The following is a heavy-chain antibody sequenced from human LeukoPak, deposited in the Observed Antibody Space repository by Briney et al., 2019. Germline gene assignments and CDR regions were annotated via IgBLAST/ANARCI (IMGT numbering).Heavy chain of an antibody. CDR2: IIPILGIA. CDR3: ASPPGSSGYYYPY. V-gene: IGHV1-69*04. J-gene: IGHJ4*02. D-gene: IGHD3-22*01. CDR1: GGTFSSYA. Sequence: ASVKVSCKASGGTFSSYAISWVRQAPGQGLEWMGRIIPILGIANYAQKFQGRVTITADKSTSTAYMELSSLRSEDTAVYYCASPPGSSGYYYPYWGQGTLVTVSS.